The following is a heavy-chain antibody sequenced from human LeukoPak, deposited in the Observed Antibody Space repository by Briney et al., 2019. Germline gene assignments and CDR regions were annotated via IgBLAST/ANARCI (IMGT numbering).Heavy chain of an antibody. D-gene: IGHD6-19*01. CDR3: ARVLAVTGTPKRFDY. CDR1: GGSINNYY. CDR2: ISDSGST. Sequence: PSDTLSLTCTVSGGSINNYYWTWIRQSPGKGLEWIGYISDSGSTNYNPSLKSRLTISVDTSKNQFSLKLNTVTAADTAVYYCARVLAVTGTPKRFDYWGQGTLVTVSS. V-gene: IGHV4-59*07. J-gene: IGHJ4*02.